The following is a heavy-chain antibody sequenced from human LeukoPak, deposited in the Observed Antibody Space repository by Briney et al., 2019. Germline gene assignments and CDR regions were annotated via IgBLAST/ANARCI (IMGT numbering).Heavy chain of an antibody. Sequence: NPGESLKISCKASGYSFTSYRIGWVRQMPEKGLEWMGIIDPSDSDTRYTPSFQGQVTISADKSLTTAYLQWNSLKASDTAMYYCARQTAMGRSGDYWGQGTLVTVSS. V-gene: IGHV5-51*01. CDR1: GYSFTSYR. J-gene: IGHJ4*02. CDR3: ARQTAMGRSGDY. D-gene: IGHD5-18*01. CDR2: IDPSDSDT.